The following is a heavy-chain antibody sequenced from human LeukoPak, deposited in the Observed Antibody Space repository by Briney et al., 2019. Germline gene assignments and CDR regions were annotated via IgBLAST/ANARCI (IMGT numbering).Heavy chain of an antibody. CDR1: GYTFTSYA. J-gene: IGHJ4*02. CDR3: ARDLGDGYNDY. CDR2: INTNTGNP. Sequence: GGSLRLSCAASGYTFTSYAMNWVRQAPGQGLEWMGWINTNTGNPTYAQGFTGRFVFSLDTSVSTAYLQISSLKAEDTAVYYCARDLGDGYNDYWGQGTLVTVSS. V-gene: IGHV7-4-1*02. D-gene: IGHD5-24*01.